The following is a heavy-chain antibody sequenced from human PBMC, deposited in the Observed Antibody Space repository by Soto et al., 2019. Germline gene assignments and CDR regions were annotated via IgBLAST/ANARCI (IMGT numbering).Heavy chain of an antibody. CDR3: AKEKEDFWSGYSIPDSRF. Sequence: GGSRRLSCAACGFSFSTYAMTWFRQAPVKGLEWVSVISCSGGNKSYADSVKGRFTISRDNSKNTLYLQMNSLRAEDTAVYYCAKEKEDFWSGYSIPDSRFWGQGTLVTVSS. J-gene: IGHJ4*02. D-gene: IGHD3-3*01. V-gene: IGHV3-23*01. CDR2: ISCSGGNK. CDR1: GFSFSTYA.